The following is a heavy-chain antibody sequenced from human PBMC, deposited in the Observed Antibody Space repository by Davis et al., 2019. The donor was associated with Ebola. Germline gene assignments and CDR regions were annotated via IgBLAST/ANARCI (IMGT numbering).Heavy chain of an antibody. CDR2: IYYRGVS. CDR1: GGSISNSY. Sequence: PSETLSLTCTVSGGSISNSYWSWIRQPPGKGLEWIGYIYYRGVSNYNPSLKSRVAISLDASKNQFSLEVTSVTAADTAVYYCVREDYFASGTYSYYYMDVWGKGTTVTVSS. V-gene: IGHV4-59*01. J-gene: IGHJ6*03. CDR3: VREDYFASGTYSYYYMDV. D-gene: IGHD3-10*01.